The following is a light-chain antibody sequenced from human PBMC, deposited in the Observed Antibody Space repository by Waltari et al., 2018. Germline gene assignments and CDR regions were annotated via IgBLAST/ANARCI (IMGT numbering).Light chain of an antibody. V-gene: IGLV3-25*03. CDR3: QSTESRGSYVV. CDR2: KDN. J-gene: IGLJ2*01. Sequence: YRQKPGQVHDWVIDKDNKRPSGISERRAGSSSGTTVTLTISGVQAEDEADYYCQSTESRGSYVVVGGGTKLTVV.